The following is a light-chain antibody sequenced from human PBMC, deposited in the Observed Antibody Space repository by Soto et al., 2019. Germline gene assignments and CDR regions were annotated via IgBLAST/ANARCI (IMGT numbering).Light chain of an antibody. V-gene: IGLV2-23*01. Sequence: QSALTQPASVSGSPGQSITISCTGPSSDVVSYNLVSWYQQHPGKAPKLMICEGSKRPSGISNRFSGSKSGNTASLTISGLQAEDEADYYCFSYAGNSLNYVFGTGTKVTVL. J-gene: IGLJ1*01. CDR1: SSDVVSYNL. CDR2: EGS. CDR3: FSYAGNSLNYV.